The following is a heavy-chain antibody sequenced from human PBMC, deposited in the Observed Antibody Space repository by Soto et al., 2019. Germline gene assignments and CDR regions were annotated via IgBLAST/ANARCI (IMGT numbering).Heavy chain of an antibody. Sequence: DVHLVESGGGLIQPGGSLRLSCVASGLTVSGKKYMAWVRQAPGKGPEWVSGVYDLDGTYYADSVRGRFTTSIDSSSTSVYLQMLDLRPEDTALYFCATWHLREHAYDIWGQGTMVTVSS. CDR2: VYDLDGT. D-gene: IGHD5-12*01. CDR3: ATWHLREHAYDI. V-gene: IGHV3-53*01. J-gene: IGHJ3*02. CDR1: GLTVSGKKY.